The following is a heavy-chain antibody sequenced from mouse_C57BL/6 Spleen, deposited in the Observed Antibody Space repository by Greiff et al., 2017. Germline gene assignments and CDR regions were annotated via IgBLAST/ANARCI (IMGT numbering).Heavy chain of an antibody. CDR1: GYAFSSSW. CDR3: ARYDYDDAMDY. Sequence: QVQLQQSGPELVKPGASVKISCKASGYAFSSSWMNWVKQRPGTGLEWIGRIYPGDGDTNYNGKFKGKATLTADKSSSTAYMQLSSLTSEDSAVYFCARYDYDDAMDYWGQGTSVTVSS. CDR2: IYPGDGDT. V-gene: IGHV1-82*01. J-gene: IGHJ4*01. D-gene: IGHD2-4*01.